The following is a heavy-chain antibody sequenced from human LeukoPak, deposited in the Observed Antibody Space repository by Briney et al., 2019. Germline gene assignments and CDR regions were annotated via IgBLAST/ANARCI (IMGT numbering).Heavy chain of an antibody. CDR2: IIPIFGTA. CDR3: ARALPQYDFWSGYSSTYYYGMDV. CDR1: GGTFISYA. V-gene: IGHV1-69*01. J-gene: IGHJ6*02. Sequence: ASVKVSCKASGGTFISYAISWVRQAPGQGLEWMGGIIPIFGTANYAQKFQGRVTITADESTSTAYMELSSLRSEDTAVYYCARALPQYDFWSGYSSTYYYGMDVWGQGTTVTVSS. D-gene: IGHD3-3*01.